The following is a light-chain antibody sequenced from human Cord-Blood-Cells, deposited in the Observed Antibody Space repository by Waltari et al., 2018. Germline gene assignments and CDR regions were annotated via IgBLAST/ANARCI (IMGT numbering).Light chain of an antibody. CDR1: SSDVGSYNL. CDR3: CSYAGSSTWV. V-gene: IGLV2-23*01. J-gene: IGLJ3*02. CDR2: EGS. Sequence: QSALTQPASVSGSPGQSITISCTGTSSDVGSYNLVSWYQQHPGKAPKLMLYEGSKRPSGVSNRFSGSKSGNTASLTISGLQAEDEADYYCCSYAGSSTWVVGGGTKLTVL.